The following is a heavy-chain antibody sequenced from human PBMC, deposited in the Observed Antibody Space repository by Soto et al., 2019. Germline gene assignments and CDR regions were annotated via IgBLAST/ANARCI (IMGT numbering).Heavy chain of an antibody. CDR2: ISTSGRTT. D-gene: IGHD6-6*01. J-gene: IGHJ6*02. V-gene: IGHV3-48*04. CDR1: GFTFSSYS. Sequence: GGSLRLSCAASGFTFSSYSMNWVRQAPGKGVEWVSYISTSGRTTYHAGSVKGRFTISRDNAKNSVFLQMNSLRGDDTAGYYCARDYEDSSSFFSYAYGMDVWGQGTTVTVSS. CDR3: ARDYEDSSSFFSYAYGMDV.